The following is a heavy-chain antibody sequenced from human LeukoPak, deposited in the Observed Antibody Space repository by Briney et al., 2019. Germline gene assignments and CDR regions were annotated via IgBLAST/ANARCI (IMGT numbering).Heavy chain of an antibody. D-gene: IGHD6-13*01. J-gene: IGHJ5*02. V-gene: IGHV4-30-4*08. CDR1: GGSISSGDYY. Sequence: SQTLSLTCTVSGGSISSGDYYWSWIRQPPGKGLEWIGYIYYSGSPYYNPSLKSRFTISVDTSKNQFSLKLSSVTPADTAVYYCARPRIAAAGTGDWFDPWGQGTLVTVSS. CDR2: IYYSGSP. CDR3: ARPRIAAAGTGDWFDP.